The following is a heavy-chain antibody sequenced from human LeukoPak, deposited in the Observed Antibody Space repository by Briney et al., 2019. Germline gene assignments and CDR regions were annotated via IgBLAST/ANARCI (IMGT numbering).Heavy chain of an antibody. V-gene: IGHV4-34*01. CDR3: ARASRDTTMANYYFDY. CDR2: ISHSGST. Sequence: PSETLSLTCAVYGGSFSGYYWSDYYWSWIRQPPGKGLEWIGEISHSGSTNYNPSLKSRVTISVDTSKNQFSLKLSSVTAADTAVYYCARASRDTTMANYYFDYWGQGTLVTVSS. CDR1: GGSFSGYYWSDYY. D-gene: IGHD5-18*01. J-gene: IGHJ4*02.